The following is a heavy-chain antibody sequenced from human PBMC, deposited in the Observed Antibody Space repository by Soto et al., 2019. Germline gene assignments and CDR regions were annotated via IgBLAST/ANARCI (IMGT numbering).Heavy chain of an antibody. J-gene: IGHJ4*02. Sequence: SETLSLTCTVSGGSISNYFCHWIRQPAGKGLEWIGRIDNRGSTNYNPSLKMRITMSADTYRNQFSLKLNSVTAADTAVYYCARGGQDFWSGPFDYWGQGALVPVSS. CDR2: IDNRGST. V-gene: IGHV4-4*07. D-gene: IGHD3-3*01. CDR3: ARGGQDFWSGPFDY. CDR1: GGSISNYF.